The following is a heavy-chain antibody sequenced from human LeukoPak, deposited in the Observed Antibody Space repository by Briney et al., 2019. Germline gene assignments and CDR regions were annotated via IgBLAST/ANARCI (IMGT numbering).Heavy chain of an antibody. J-gene: IGHJ4*02. CDR2: IYRNDDK. D-gene: IGHD2-21*02. CDR1: GFSLTTSEVG. CDR3: ARGRGTAPSSLFDH. Sequence: SGPTLVNPTQTLTLTCAFSGFSLTTSEVGVGWIRQPPGKALEWLALIYRNDDKRYSPSLQSRVTITKDTSKNQVVLVMTNMDPVDTGTYYCARGRGTAPSSLFDHWGQGTLVTVSS. V-gene: IGHV2-5*04.